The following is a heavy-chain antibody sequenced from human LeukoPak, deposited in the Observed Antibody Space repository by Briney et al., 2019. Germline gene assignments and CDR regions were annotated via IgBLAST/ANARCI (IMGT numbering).Heavy chain of an antibody. J-gene: IGHJ5*02. V-gene: IGHV4-59*01. Sequence: SETLSLTCTVSGGSISSYYWSWLRQPPGKGLEWIGYIYTSGSTNYNPSLKSRVTISVDTSKNQFSLKLSSVTAADTAVYYCARDEYSSSGFDPWGQGTLVTVSS. CDR1: GGSISSYY. D-gene: IGHD6-6*01. CDR3: ARDEYSSSGFDP. CDR2: IYTSGST.